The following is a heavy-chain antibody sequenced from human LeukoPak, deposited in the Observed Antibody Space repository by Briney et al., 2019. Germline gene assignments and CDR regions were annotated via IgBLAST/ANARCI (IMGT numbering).Heavy chain of an antibody. CDR1: GGSISSGGYY. J-gene: IGHJ6*02. D-gene: IGHD2-2*02. CDR3: ARGVTYCSSTSCYTASGYYYYYGMDV. CDR2: IYYSGST. Sequence: SQTLSLTCTVSGGSISSGGYYWSWIRQHPGKGLEWIGSIYYSGSTNYNPSFQGRVTISVDTSKNQFSLKLSSVTAADTAVYYCARGVTYCSSTSCYTASGYYYYYGMDVWGQGTTVTVSS. V-gene: IGHV4-31*03.